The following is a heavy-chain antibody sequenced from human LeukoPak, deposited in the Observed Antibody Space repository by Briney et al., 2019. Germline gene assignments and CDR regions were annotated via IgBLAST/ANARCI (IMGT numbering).Heavy chain of an antibody. Sequence: PSETLSLTCAVYGGSFSGYYWSWIRQPPGKGLEWIGEINHSGSTNYNPSLKSRATISVDTSKNQFSLKLSSVTAADTAVYYCARGRGRGHRGGYYYYGMDVWGKGTTVTVSS. CDR2: INHSGST. CDR3: ARGRGRGHRGGYYYYGMDV. CDR1: GGSFSGYY. V-gene: IGHV4-34*01. J-gene: IGHJ6*04. D-gene: IGHD5-18*01.